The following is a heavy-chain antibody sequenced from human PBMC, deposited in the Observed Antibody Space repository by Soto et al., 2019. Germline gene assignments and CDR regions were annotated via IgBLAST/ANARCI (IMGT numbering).Heavy chain of an antibody. CDR3: ARSDDKDILTGCYN. CDR2: IGHSGYSI. J-gene: IGHJ4*02. CDR1: GFTFNNYS. V-gene: IGHV3-23*01. D-gene: IGHD3-9*01. Sequence: GGSLRLSCAASGFTFNNYSMAWVRQAPGKGLEWVSSIGHSGYSINYGDSVKGRFTISRDNSNNLVFLEMSGLRAEDTAVYYCARSDDKDILTGCYNWGQGALVTVSS.